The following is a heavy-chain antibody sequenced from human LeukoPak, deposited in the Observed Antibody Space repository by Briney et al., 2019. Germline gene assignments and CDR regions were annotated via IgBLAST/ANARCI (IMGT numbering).Heavy chain of an antibody. V-gene: IGHV4-61*01. J-gene: IGHJ3*02. CDR3: ARQSRQQLVLAFDI. CDR1: GASVSSGSYY. Sequence: SETLSLTCTVSGASVSSGSYYWSWLRQPPGRGLEWIGYFFYSGSTDYNPSLKSRVTISLDTSKNQFSLKLNSVTAADTGLYYCARQSRQQLVLAFDIWGQGTMVTVSS. D-gene: IGHD6-13*01. CDR2: FFYSGST.